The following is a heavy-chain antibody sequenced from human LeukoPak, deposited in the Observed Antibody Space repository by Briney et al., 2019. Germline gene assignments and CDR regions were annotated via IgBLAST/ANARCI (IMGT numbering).Heavy chain of an antibody. CDR1: GFTLSSYW. D-gene: IGHD1-26*01. V-gene: IGHV3-7*05. CDR2: INRDGSEK. Sequence: PGGSQRLSCAASGFTLSSYWMSWVRQAPGKGLEWVANINRDGSEKYYVDSVKGRFTISRDNAKRTVDLQMDNLRAEDTAIYYCAYRNNFEYWGQGALVTVSS. CDR3: AYRNNFEY. J-gene: IGHJ4*02.